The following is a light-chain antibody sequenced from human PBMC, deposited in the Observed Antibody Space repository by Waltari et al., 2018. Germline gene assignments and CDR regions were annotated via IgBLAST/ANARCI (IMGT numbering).Light chain of an antibody. J-gene: IGKJ5*01. V-gene: IGKV3-15*01. CDR3: QQYNNWPIT. Sequence: EIVMTQSPATLSVSPGERAALSCRASQTINSPLAWYQLKPGQAPRLLMYRASTRATGIPARFSGSGSETEFTLTISSLQSEDFAVYSCQQYNNWPITFGQGTRLEIK. CDR1: QTINSP. CDR2: RAS.